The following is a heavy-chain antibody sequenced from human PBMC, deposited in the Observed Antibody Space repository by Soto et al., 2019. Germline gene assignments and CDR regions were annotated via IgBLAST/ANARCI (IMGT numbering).Heavy chain of an antibody. Sequence: EVQLLDSGGGLVQPGGSLRLSCDASGFPFRNYAMNWVRQAPGKGLDWVSAISGSGGSTYYADSVKGRFTISRDNSKNSLYLQMSSLRAEDTAVYYCAKGPLVSGYDLDSWGQGTLVTVSS. CDR3: AKGPLVSGYDLDS. D-gene: IGHD5-12*01. CDR2: ISGSGGST. J-gene: IGHJ4*02. V-gene: IGHV3-23*01. CDR1: GFPFRNYA.